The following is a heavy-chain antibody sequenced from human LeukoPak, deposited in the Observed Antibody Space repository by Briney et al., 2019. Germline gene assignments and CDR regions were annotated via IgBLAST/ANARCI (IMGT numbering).Heavy chain of an antibody. Sequence: GGSLGLSCAASGFPFSAYSMNWVRQAPGKGLEWVSSISSSSDYIYYADSVKGRLTISRDNARDSLYLELNSLTVEDTAVYFCSRDLGTGRPHDFWGQGTLVTVSS. D-gene: IGHD3/OR15-3a*01. V-gene: IGHV3-21*01. CDR2: ISSSSDYI. J-gene: IGHJ4*02. CDR3: SRDLGTGRPHDF. CDR1: GFPFSAYS.